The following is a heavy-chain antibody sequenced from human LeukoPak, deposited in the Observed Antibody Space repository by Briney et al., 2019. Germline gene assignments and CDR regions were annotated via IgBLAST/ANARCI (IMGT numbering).Heavy chain of an antibody. CDR1: GGSVSSGSYY. J-gene: IGHJ4*02. V-gene: IGHV4-61*01. CDR3: ARDTGYCSGGSCYHNYFDY. D-gene: IGHD2-15*01. CDR2: IHYSGNT. Sequence: SETLSLTCTVSGGSVSSGSYYWSWIRQPPGKGLEWIGYIHYSGNTNYNPSLKSRVTISVDTSKNQFSLKLSSVTAADTAVYYCARDTGYCSGGSCYHNYFDYWGQGTLVTVSS.